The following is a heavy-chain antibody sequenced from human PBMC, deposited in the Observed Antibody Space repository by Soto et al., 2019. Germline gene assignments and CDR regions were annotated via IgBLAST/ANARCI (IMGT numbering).Heavy chain of an antibody. J-gene: IGHJ4*02. D-gene: IGHD2-21*01. Sequence: EVQLVESGGGLVQPGGSLRLSCAVSGFTFSNYWMHWFRQAPGAGLMWVSRIHPDGSATTYADSVRGRFTISRDNAKNTLYLQLNRLGADDTAVYYCAIDPADPIPPDYWGQGTLVTVSS. CDR1: GFTFSNYW. CDR2: IHPDGSAT. CDR3: AIDPADPIPPDY. V-gene: IGHV3-74*01.